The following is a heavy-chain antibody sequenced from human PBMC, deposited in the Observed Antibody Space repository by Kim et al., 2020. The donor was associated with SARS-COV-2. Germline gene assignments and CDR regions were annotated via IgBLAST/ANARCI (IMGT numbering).Heavy chain of an antibody. V-gene: IGHV3-33*01. CDR3: ARDVTVTSNNWFDP. D-gene: IGHD4-17*01. J-gene: IGHJ5*02. Sequence: YADSVKGRFTISRDNSKNTLYVQMNSLTVEDTAVYYCARDVTVTSNNWFDPWGQGTLVTVSS.